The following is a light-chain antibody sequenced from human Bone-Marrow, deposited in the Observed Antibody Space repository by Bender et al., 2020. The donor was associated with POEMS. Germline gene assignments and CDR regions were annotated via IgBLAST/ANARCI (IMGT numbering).Light chain of an antibody. J-gene: IGLJ2*01. V-gene: IGLV3-25*03. Sequence: SYELTQPPSVSVSPGQTARITCSGDALPKQYCYWYQQRPGRAPVLVMSEDTERPSGIPERFSGSSSGTTVTLTISGVQAEDEADYYCQSADSSGTFVVFGEGTKLTVL. CDR1: ALPKQY. CDR2: EDT. CDR3: QSADSSGTFVV.